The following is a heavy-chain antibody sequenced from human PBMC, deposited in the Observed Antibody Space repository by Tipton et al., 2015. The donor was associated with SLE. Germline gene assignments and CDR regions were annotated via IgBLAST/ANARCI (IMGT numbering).Heavy chain of an antibody. CDR1: GESSSGYY. V-gene: IGHV4-34*01. CDR3: ARGGFIAYYYYYMDV. Sequence: TLSLTCAVNGESSSGYYWSWIRQSPGKALEWIGDIHDSGSTNYNPSLKSRVTISVDTSKNQFSLKLSSVTAADTAVYYCARGGFIAYYYYYMDVWGKGTTVTVSS. CDR2: IHDSGST. D-gene: IGHD3-16*02. J-gene: IGHJ6*03.